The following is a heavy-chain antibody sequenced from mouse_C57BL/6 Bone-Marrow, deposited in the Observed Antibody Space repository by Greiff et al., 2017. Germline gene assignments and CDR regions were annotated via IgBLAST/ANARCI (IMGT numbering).Heavy chain of an antibody. J-gene: IGHJ1*03. V-gene: IGHV3-8*01. CDR3: ARYGYYRYWYFDV. D-gene: IGHD2-3*01. CDR1: GYSITSDY. CDR2: ISSSGST. Sequence: EVQLVESGPGLAKPSQTLSLTCSVTGYSITSDYWNWIRKFPGNKLEYMGYISSSGSTSYNPSLNSRISITRGTSKTQYYLLLNSVTTEDTATYYCARYGYYRYWYFDVWGTGTTVTVSS.